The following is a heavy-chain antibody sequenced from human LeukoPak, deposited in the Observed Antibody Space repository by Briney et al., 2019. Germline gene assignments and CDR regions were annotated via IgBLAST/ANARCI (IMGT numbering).Heavy chain of an antibody. CDR2: ISAYNGNT. CDR1: GYTFTGYY. D-gene: IGHD6-19*01. V-gene: IGHV1-18*04. J-gene: IGHJ5*02. Sequence: GASVKVSCKASGYTFTGYYMHWVRQAPGQGLEWMGWISAYNGNTNYAQKLQGRVTMTTDTSTSTAYMELRSLRSDDTAVYYCARDWNSSGFLGWFDPWGQGTLVTVSS. CDR3: ARDWNSSGFLGWFDP.